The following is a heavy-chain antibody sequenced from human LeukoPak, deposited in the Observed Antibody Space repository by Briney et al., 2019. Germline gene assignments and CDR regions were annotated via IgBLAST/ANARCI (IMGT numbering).Heavy chain of an antibody. Sequence: GGSLRLSCAASGFTVSSNYMSWVRQAPGKGLEWVSVICSGGSTYYADSVKGRFTISRDNSKNTLYLQMNSLRAEDTAVYYCAKSGALLLWFGELLDYFDYWGQGTLVTVSS. V-gene: IGHV3-66*01. CDR2: ICSGGST. CDR1: GFTVSSNY. J-gene: IGHJ4*02. D-gene: IGHD3-10*01. CDR3: AKSGALLLWFGELLDYFDY.